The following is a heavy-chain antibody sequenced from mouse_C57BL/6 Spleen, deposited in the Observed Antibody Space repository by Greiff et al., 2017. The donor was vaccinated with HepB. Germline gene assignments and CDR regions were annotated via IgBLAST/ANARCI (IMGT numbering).Heavy chain of an antibody. V-gene: IGHV5-16*01. CDR3: ARVYRNYDAMDY. J-gene: IGHJ4*01. CDR1: GFTFSDYY. D-gene: IGHD2-5*01. Sequence: DVKLVESEGGLVQPGSSMKLSCTASGFTFSDYYMAWVSQVPEKGLEWVANINYDGSSTYYLDSLKSRFIISRDNAKNILYLQMSSLKSEDTATYYCARVYRNYDAMDYCGEGTAVTVSS. CDR2: INYDGSST.